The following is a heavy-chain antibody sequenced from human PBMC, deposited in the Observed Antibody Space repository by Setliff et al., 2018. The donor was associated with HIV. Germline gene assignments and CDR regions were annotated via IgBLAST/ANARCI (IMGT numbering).Heavy chain of an antibody. Sequence: ASVKVSCKASGGRFSSYAMSWVRQAPGQGLEWMGGIIPMFGSANYAQKFQGRVTITADGSTSTAYMELRSLRSDDTAVYYCARDPPIVVVPAALLTFDYWGQGTLVTVSS. CDR3: ARDPPIVVVPAALLTFDY. CDR2: IIPMFGSA. D-gene: IGHD2-2*01. J-gene: IGHJ4*02. CDR1: GGRFSSYA. V-gene: IGHV1-69*13.